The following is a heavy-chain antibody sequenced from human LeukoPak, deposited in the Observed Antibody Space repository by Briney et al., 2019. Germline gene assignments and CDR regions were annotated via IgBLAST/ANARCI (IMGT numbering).Heavy chain of an antibody. CDR3: ARDWGTTGTNWFDP. CDR2: IIPIFGTA. Sequence: GASVKVSCKASGGTFSSYAISWVRQAPGQGLEWMGGIIPIFGTANYAQKFQGRVMITADKSTSTAYMELSSLRSEDTAVYYCARDWGTTGTNWFDPWGQGTLVTVSS. D-gene: IGHD1-1*01. CDR1: GGTFSSYA. J-gene: IGHJ5*02. V-gene: IGHV1-69*06.